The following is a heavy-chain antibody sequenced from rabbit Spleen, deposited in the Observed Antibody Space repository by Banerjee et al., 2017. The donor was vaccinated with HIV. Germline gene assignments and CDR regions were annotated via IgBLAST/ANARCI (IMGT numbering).Heavy chain of an antibody. V-gene: IGHV1S45*01. J-gene: IGHJ4*01. Sequence: QEQLEESGGDLVKPEGSLTLTCTASGFSFSSSYWICWVRQAPGKGLEWIGCIGAGSSGTTYYASWAKGRFTISKTSSTTVTLQMTSLTAADTATYFCARGVVIGVDYINLWGPGTLVTVS. CDR2: IGAGSSGTT. CDR1: GFSFSSSYW. D-gene: IGHD4-1*01. CDR3: ARGVVIGVDYINL.